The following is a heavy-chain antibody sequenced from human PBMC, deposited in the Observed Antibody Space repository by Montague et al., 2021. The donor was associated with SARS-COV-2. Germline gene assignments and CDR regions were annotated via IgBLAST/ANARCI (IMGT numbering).Heavy chain of an antibody. CDR1: GFSLTNHG. J-gene: IGHJ4*02. D-gene: IGHD3-16*01. CDR3: VRERGNSRPLGP. Sequence: SLSLSLSASGFSLTNHGIHWVRQAPGKGLEWVSVIWSDESNKFYTPSVRGRSTISRDISKNTVYLQMNTVRVDDTAMYFCVRERGNSRPLGPWGQGTLVIVSS. CDR2: IWSDESNK. V-gene: IGHV3-33*01.